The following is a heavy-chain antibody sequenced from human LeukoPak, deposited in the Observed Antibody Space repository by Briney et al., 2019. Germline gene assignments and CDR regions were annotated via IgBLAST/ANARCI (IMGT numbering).Heavy chain of an antibody. Sequence: GGSLRLSCAASGFTFSNYWMTWVRQAPGKGLEWVANIKQDGSEKYYVDSVKGRFTISRDNAKNSLYLQMNSLRAEDTAVYYCARYYDSSGYYPGAFGIWGQGTMVTVSS. CDR1: GFTFSNYW. CDR3: ARYYDSSGYYPGAFGI. D-gene: IGHD3-22*01. V-gene: IGHV3-7*01. J-gene: IGHJ3*02. CDR2: IKQDGSEK.